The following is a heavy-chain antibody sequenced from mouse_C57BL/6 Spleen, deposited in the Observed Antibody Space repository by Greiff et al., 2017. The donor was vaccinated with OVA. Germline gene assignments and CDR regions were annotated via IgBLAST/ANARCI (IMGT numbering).Heavy chain of an antibody. CDR1: GFTFSSYT. Sequence: EVQLQESGGGLVKPGGSLKLSCAASGFTFSSYTMSWVRQTPEKRLEWVATISGGGGNTYYPDSVKGRFTISRDKAKNTLYLQMSRLRSEDTALYYCARGIYYYGTVYARYYWGQGTSVTVSS. J-gene: IGHJ4*01. V-gene: IGHV5-9*04. CDR2: ISGGGGNT. D-gene: IGHD1-1*01. CDR3: ARGIYYYGTVYARYY.